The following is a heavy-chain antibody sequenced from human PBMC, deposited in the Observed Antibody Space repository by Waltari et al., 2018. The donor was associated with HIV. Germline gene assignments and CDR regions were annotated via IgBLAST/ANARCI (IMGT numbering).Heavy chain of an antibody. CDR2: ISYRGNT. CDR3: ARRLLVGSTEGAGDY. Sequence: QLQLQESGPGLVKPSETLSLTCTVPVGSISSTTSYMGWIRQLPNKGLEWIGSISYRGNTYYNPSLKSRVTISVDTSKNQFSLKVSSVIAADTAVYYCARRLLVGSTEGAGDYWGQGTLVTVSS. D-gene: IGHD1-26*01. V-gene: IGHV4-39*01. CDR1: VGSISSTTSY. J-gene: IGHJ4*02.